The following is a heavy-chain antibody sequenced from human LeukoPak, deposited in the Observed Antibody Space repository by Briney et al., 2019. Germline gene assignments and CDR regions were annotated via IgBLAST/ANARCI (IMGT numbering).Heavy chain of an antibody. CDR3: ARHRITMVRGINYMDV. CDR1: GYSFTTYW. J-gene: IGHJ6*03. D-gene: IGHD3-10*01. V-gene: IGHV5-51*01. CDR2: IYPSDSDT. Sequence: GESLKISCKGPGYSFTTYWIGWVRQMPGKGLEWMGIIYPSDSDTRYSPSFQGQVTISADKSISTAYLQWSSLKASDTAMYYCARHRITMVRGINYMDVWGKGTTVTISS.